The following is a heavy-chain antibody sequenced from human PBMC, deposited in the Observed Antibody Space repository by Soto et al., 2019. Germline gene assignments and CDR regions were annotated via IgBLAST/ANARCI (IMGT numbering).Heavy chain of an antibody. J-gene: IGHJ3*02. CDR1: GFTFTNYA. CDR2: VTANGGST. V-gene: IGHV3-23*01. D-gene: IGHD6-13*01. CDR3: ARSCSGSPYDAYGI. Sequence: PGGSLRLSCAASGFTFTNYAMTWVRQAPGKGLEWVSTVTANGGSTYSADSVKGRFTISRDNSKDMVFLQMSSLRVEDTALYYCARSCSGSPYDAYGIWSQGTMVTVSS.